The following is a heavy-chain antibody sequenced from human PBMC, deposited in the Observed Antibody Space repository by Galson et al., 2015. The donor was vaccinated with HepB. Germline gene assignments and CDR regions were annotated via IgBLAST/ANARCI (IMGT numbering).Heavy chain of an antibody. D-gene: IGHD2-15*01. CDR2: IDGTGTHT. CDR3: AKVKWGCSGAHCHAALDF. J-gene: IGHJ4*02. V-gene: IGHV3-23*05. CDR1: GFTYTSHA. Sequence: SLRLSCAASGFTYTSHAMTWVRQASGKGLEWVSSIDGTGTHTWTADSVKGRFTISRDNSKNTLYLQMNSLRVEDTAVYYCAKVKWGCSGAHCHAALDFWGPGTLVTVSS.